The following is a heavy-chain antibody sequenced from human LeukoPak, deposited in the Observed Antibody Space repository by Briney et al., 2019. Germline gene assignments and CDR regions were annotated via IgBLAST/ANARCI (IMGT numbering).Heavy chain of an antibody. J-gene: IGHJ4*02. CDR2: IYYSGST. CDR3: ANGRVGGYSYGYSDY. CDR1: GGSISSSSYY. V-gene: IGHV4-39*07. Sequence: SETLSLTCTVSGGSISSSSYYWGWIRQPPGKGLEWIGSIYYSGSTYYNPSLKSRVTISVDTSKNQFSLKLSSVTAADTAVYYCANGRVGGYSYGYSDYWGQGTLVTVSS. D-gene: IGHD5-18*01.